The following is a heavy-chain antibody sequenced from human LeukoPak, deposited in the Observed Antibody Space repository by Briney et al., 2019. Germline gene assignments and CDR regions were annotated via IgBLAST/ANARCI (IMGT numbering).Heavy chain of an antibody. J-gene: IGHJ4*02. CDR1: GFTFSSYW. CDR3: ARSRSGYYEDY. Sequence: GGSLRLSCAASGFTFSSYWMSWVPQAPGKGLEWVANIKKDGSEKYYVDSVKGRFTISRDNAKNSLSLQVNSLSAEDTAVYYCARSRSGYYEDYWGQGTLVTVSS. V-gene: IGHV3-7*01. CDR2: IKKDGSEK. D-gene: IGHD3-22*01.